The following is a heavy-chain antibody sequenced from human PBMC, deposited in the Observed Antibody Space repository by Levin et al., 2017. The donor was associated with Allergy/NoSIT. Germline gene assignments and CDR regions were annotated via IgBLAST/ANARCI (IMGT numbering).Heavy chain of an antibody. CDR1: GFTFSSYG. Sequence: GGSLRLSCAASGFTFSSYGMHWVRQAPGKGLEWVAVISYDGSNKYYADSVKGRFTISRDNSKNTLYLQMNSLRAEDTAVYYCAKDYGSGSYYYYMDVWGKGTTVTVSS. D-gene: IGHD3-10*01. CDR3: AKDYGSGSYYYYMDV. CDR2: ISYDGSNK. V-gene: IGHV3-30*18. J-gene: IGHJ6*03.